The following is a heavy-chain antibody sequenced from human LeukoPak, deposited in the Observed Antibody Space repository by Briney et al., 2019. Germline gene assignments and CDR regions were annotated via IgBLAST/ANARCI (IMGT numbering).Heavy chain of an antibody. CDR1: GFNFSTYA. J-gene: IGHJ4*02. V-gene: IGHV3-23*01. Sequence: GGSLRLSCAASGFNFSTYAMSWVRQAPGKGLEWGSGISGSGTSTYYADFVQGRFTSSRDNSNNTVFLQMDSLRAGETAVYYCAKVVTTFDWLSKGFDSWGQGTLVTVSS. CDR3: AKVVTTFDWLSKGFDS. CDR2: ISGSGTST. D-gene: IGHD3-9*01.